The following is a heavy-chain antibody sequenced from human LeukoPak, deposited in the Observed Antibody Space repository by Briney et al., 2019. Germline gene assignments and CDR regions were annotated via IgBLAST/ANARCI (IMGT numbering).Heavy chain of an antibody. J-gene: IGHJ3*02. D-gene: IGHD4-11*01. Sequence: GGSLRLSCAASGFTFSRYGMHWVRQAPGKGLEWLAVKGRFTISRDRSKTTLYLQMNSLRAEDTAVYYCARAHSDSYFLDDAFDIWGLGTMVTVSP. V-gene: IGHV3-33*01. CDR3: ARAHSDSYFLDDAFDI. CDR1: GFTFSRYG.